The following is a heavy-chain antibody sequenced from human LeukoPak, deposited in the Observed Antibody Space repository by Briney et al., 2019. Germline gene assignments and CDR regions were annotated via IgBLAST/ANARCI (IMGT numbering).Heavy chain of an antibody. Sequence: SEALSLTCTVSGGSISSGGYYWSWVRQHPGKGLEWVGYIYYSGTTYYNPSLKSRVTISVDTSKNQFSLKLSSVTAADTAVYYCARGGYYFYYGMDVWGQGTTVTVSS. V-gene: IGHV4-31*03. CDR1: GGSISSGGYY. CDR3: ARGGYYFYYGMDV. CDR2: IYYSGTT. J-gene: IGHJ6*02.